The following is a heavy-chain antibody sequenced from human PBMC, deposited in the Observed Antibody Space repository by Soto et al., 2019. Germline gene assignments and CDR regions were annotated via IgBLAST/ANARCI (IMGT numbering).Heavy chain of an antibody. V-gene: IGHV5-51*01. CDR3: ARSRGGSGSLHSYFDY. J-gene: IGHJ4*02. CDR1: GYSFTSYW. D-gene: IGHD1-26*01. CDR2: IYPGDSDT. Sequence: GESLKISCKGSGYSFTSYWIGWVRQMPGKGLEWMGIIYPGDSDTRYSPSFQGQVTISADKSISTAYLQWSSLKASDTAMYYCARSRGGSGSLHSYFDYWGQGTLVTVSS.